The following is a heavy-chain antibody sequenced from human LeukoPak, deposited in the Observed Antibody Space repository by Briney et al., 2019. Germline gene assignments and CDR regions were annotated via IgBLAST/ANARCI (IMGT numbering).Heavy chain of an antibody. J-gene: IGHJ4*02. CDR3: ARENYGSGSY. Sequence: GGSLRLSCAASGFTFSSYAMHWVRQAPGKGLEWVAVISYDGSNKYYADSVKGRFTISRDNSKNTLYLQMNSLRAEDTAVYYCARENYGSGSYWGQGTLVTVSS. CDR2: ISYDGSNK. D-gene: IGHD3-10*01. V-gene: IGHV3-30*04. CDR1: GFTFSSYA.